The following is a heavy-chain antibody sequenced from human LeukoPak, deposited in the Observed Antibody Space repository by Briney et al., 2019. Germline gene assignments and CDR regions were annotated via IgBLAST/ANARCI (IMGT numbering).Heavy chain of an antibody. CDR1: GFTFSSYE. J-gene: IGHJ4*02. Sequence: TGGSLRLSCAASGFTFSSYEMNWVRQAPGKGLEWVSYISSSGSTIYYADSVKGRFTISRDNAKNSLYLQMNSLGAEDTAVYYCARGRGSGSYYNARVDYWGQGTLVTVSS. V-gene: IGHV3-48*03. CDR2: ISSSGSTI. CDR3: ARGRGSGSYYNARVDY. D-gene: IGHD3-10*01.